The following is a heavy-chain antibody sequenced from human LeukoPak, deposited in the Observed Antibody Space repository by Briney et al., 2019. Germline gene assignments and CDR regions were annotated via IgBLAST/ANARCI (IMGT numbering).Heavy chain of an antibody. Sequence: PGGSLRLSCAASGFTFSRNAIHWVRQGPGKGLEWVAYIAHHGFNTYYADSVKGRSTISRENSKRTLYLQMNSLRPDDTAVYYCAKDGFWSCTDWGQGTLVTVSS. J-gene: IGHJ4*02. CDR1: GFTFSRNA. CDR3: AKDGFWSCTD. CDR2: IAHHGFNT. V-gene: IGHV3-30*02. D-gene: IGHD2-8*02.